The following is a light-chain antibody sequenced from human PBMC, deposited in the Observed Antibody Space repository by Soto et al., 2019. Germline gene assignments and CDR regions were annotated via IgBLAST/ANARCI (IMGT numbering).Light chain of an antibody. J-gene: IGLJ3*02. Sequence: QTVVTQEPSLTVSPGGTVTLTCGSSTGAVTSGHYPYWFQQKPGQAPRTLIYDTTNKHSWTPARFSGSLLGGKAALTLAGAQTDDEADYYCLLSYSGTNWVFGGGIKLTVL. CDR3: LLSYSGTNWV. CDR1: TGAVTSGHY. CDR2: DTT. V-gene: IGLV7-46*01.